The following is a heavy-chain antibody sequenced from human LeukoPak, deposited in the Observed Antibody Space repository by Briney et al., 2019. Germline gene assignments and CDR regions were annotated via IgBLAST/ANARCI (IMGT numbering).Heavy chain of an antibody. J-gene: IGHJ3*02. CDR3: ARGRESLRFLEWSRDAFDI. D-gene: IGHD3-3*01. Sequence: SQTLSLTCTVSGGSISSGGYYWSWIRQPPGKGLEWIGFIYHSGSTYYNPSLKSRVTISVDRSKNQFSLKLSSVTAADTAVYYCARGRESLRFLEWSRDAFDIWGQGTMVTVSS. CDR2: IYHSGST. V-gene: IGHV4-30-2*01. CDR1: GGSISSGGYY.